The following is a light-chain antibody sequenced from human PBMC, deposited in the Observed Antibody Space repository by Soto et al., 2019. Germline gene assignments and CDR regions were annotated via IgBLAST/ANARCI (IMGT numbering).Light chain of an antibody. V-gene: IGKV3-20*01. CDR1: QSVRSRY. CDR3: QQYGDSPYT. Sequence: EVVLTQSPGTLSLSPGERATLSCRASQSVRSRYLAWYLQKPGQAPRLLIYDASTRATGIPDRFSGSGSGTDFTLTISRLEPEDFAMYYCQQYGDSPYTFGQGTKLEIK. J-gene: IGKJ2*01. CDR2: DAS.